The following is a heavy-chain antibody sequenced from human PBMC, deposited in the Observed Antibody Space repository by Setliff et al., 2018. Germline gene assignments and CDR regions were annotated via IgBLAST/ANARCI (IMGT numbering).Heavy chain of an antibody. Sequence: SVQVSCKPSGGTFSSSAFSWVRQAPAQGLEWIGRIIPLCGTTNFAQNLQDRVTITSDQSTETVDMEVRSLRFEDTGVYYCASGFDVGAPRTDSFDIWGQGTAVTVSS. CDR3: ASGFDVGAPRTDSFDI. D-gene: IGHD1-26*01. CDR2: IIPLCGTT. CDR1: GGTFSSSA. V-gene: IGHV1-69*13. J-gene: IGHJ3*02.